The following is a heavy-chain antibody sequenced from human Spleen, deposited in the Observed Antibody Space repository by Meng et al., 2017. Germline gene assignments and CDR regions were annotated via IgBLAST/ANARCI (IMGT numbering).Heavy chain of an antibody. CDR3: AREWFYGDYVAFDI. V-gene: IGHV3-20*04. D-gene: IGHD4-17*01. CDR1: GFTFDDYG. CDR2: INWNGGST. J-gene: IGHJ3*02. Sequence: GGSLRLSCAASGFTFDDYGMSWVRQAPGKGLEWVSGINWNGGSTGYADSVKGRFTISRDNAKNSLYLQMNSLRAEDTALYYCAREWFYGDYVAFDIWGQGTMVTVSS.